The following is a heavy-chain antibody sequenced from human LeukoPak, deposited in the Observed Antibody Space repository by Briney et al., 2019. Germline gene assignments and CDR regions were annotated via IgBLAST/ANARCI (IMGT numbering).Heavy chain of an antibody. J-gene: IGHJ4*02. CDR3: ARGSPDSSSSVDFDY. V-gene: IGHV3-30*04. CDR2: ISYDGSNK. CDR1: GFTFSSYT. Sequence: GGSLRLSCAASGFTFSSYTMHWVRQAPGQGLEWVAFISYDGSNKYYADSVKGRFTISRDNAKNTLYLQMRSLRVEDTAVYYCARGSPDSSSSVDFDYWGQGTLVTVSS. D-gene: IGHD6-6*01.